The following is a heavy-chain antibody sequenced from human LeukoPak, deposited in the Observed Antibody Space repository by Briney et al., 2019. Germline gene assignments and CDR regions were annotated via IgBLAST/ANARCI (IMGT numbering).Heavy chain of an antibody. V-gene: IGHV5-10-1*01. D-gene: IGHD3-10*01. CDR1: GYIFTNYW. Sequence: GESLKISCKASGYIFTNYWINWVRQMPGKGLEWMGRIDPSDSYTDYSPSFQGHVTISADWSINTAYLQWSSLKASDTAIYYCARPPTNYYGLGPFDPWGQGTLVTVSS. CDR3: ARPPTNYYGLGPFDP. J-gene: IGHJ5*02. CDR2: IDPSDSYT.